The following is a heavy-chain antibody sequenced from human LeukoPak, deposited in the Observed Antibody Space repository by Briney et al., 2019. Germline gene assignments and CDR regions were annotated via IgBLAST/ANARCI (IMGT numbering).Heavy chain of an antibody. CDR1: GGTFSSYT. Sequence: SVKVSCKASGGTFSSYTISWVRQAPGQGLEWTGRIIPILGIANYAQKFQGRVTITADKSTSTAYMELSSLRSEDTAVYYCARDLEMATIQGYYYYGMDVWGQGTTVTVSS. V-gene: IGHV1-69*04. CDR3: ARDLEMATIQGYYYYGMDV. J-gene: IGHJ6*02. CDR2: IIPILGIA. D-gene: IGHD5-24*01.